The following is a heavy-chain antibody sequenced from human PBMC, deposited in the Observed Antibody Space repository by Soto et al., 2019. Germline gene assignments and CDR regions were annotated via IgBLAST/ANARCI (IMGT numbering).Heavy chain of an antibody. V-gene: IGHV5-51*01. D-gene: IGHD1-1*01. CDR2: IFPDDSDT. CDR3: AKTMYTNNWLFDY. J-gene: IGHJ4*02. CDR1: GYSFTTYW. Sequence: EVQLVQSGAEVKKPGESLKISCKGSGYSFTTYWIGWVRQMPGKGLEWMGIIFPDDSDTTYSPSFQGQVTISADKSISTAYLQWSSLKASDTAIYYCAKTMYTNNWLFDYWGQGTLVTVSS.